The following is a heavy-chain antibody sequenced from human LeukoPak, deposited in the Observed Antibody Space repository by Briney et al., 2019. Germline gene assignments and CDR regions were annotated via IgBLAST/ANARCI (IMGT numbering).Heavy chain of an antibody. J-gene: IGHJ4*02. D-gene: IGHD2-8*02. CDR1: GITLSNYW. Sequence: GVSLRLSCAASGITLSNYWMTWVRQAPGKGLEWVANIKKDGSLTHYVDSVRGRFTIYRDNAKNSLFFLMDSVGVEDTAVYYCETMDGTGYVGYWGQGTLVTVSS. CDR2: IKKDGSLT. CDR3: ETMDGTGYVGY. V-gene: IGHV3-7*01.